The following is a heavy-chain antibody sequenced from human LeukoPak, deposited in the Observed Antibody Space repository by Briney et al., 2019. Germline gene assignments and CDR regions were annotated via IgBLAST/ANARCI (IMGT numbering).Heavy chain of an antibody. Sequence: SETLSLTCAVYGGSFSGYYWSWIRQPPGKGLEWIGEINHSGSTNYNPSLKSRVTISVDTSKNQFSLKLSSVTAADTAVYYCARPKSRLLWFGSRGNWFDPWGQGTLVTVSS. CDR2: INHSGST. J-gene: IGHJ5*02. D-gene: IGHD3-10*01. CDR3: ARPKSRLLWFGSRGNWFDP. CDR1: GGSFSGYY. V-gene: IGHV4-34*01.